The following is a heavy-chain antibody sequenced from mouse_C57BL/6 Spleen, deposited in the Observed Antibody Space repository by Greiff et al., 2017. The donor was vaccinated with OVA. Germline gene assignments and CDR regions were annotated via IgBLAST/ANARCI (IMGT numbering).Heavy chain of an antibody. Sequence: QVQLQQPGAELVRPGSSVKLSCKASGYTFTSYWMHWVKQRPIQGLEWIGNIDPSDSETHYNQKFKDKDTLTVDKSSSTAYMQLSSLTSADSAVYYCARAYYGSSYYWYFDVWGTGTTVTVSS. CDR1: GYTFTSYW. CDR2: IDPSDSET. V-gene: IGHV1-52*01. CDR3: ARAYYGSSYYWYFDV. D-gene: IGHD1-1*01. J-gene: IGHJ1*03.